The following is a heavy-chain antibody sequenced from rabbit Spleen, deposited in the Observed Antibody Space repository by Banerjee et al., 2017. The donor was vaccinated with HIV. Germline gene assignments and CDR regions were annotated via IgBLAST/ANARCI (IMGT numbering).Heavy chain of an antibody. CDR2: IYPSFGVT. Sequence: QEQLVESGGGLVQAGESLKLSCKASGIDFSSYAMIWVRQAPGKGLEWIAYIYPSFGVTNYANSVKGRFTISSDSAQNTVFLQMTSLTAADTATYFCARDAAGREDFNLWGPGTLVTVS. CDR3: ARDAAGREDFNL. V-gene: IGHV1S47*01. D-gene: IGHD4-2*01. CDR1: GIDFSSYA. J-gene: IGHJ4*01.